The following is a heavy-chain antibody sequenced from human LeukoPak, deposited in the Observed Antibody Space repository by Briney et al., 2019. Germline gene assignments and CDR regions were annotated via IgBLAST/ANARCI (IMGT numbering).Heavy chain of an antibody. D-gene: IGHD4-17*01. Sequence: KSSETLSLTCAVYGGFFSGYYWSWIRQPPGKGLEWIGEINHSGSTNYNPSLKSRVTISVDTSKNQFSLKLSSVTAADTAVYYCASAPNIDYGDYGEFDYWGQGTLVTVSS. CDR3: ASAPNIDYGDYGEFDY. CDR1: GGFFSGYY. J-gene: IGHJ4*02. V-gene: IGHV4-34*01. CDR2: INHSGST.